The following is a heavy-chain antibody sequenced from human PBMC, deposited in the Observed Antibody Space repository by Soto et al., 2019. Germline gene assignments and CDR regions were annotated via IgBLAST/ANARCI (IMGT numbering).Heavy chain of an antibody. Sequence: ASVKVSCKASGYTFTSYDINWVRQATGQGLEWMGWMNPNSGNTGYAQKFQGRVTMTRNTSISTAYMELSSLRSEDTAVYYCARGQRGLERPDYYYYMDVWGKGTTVTVSS. V-gene: IGHV1-8*01. CDR2: MNPNSGNT. CDR3: ARGQRGLERPDYYYYMDV. CDR1: GYTFTSYD. D-gene: IGHD1-1*01. J-gene: IGHJ6*03.